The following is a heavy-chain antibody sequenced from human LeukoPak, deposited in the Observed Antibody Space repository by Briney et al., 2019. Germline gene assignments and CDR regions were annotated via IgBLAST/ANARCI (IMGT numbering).Heavy chain of an antibody. CDR3: ARASSSWDYFDY. Sequence: GGSLRLSCAASGFTYSSYAMHWVRQAPGKGLEWVAVISYDGSNKYYADSVKGRFTISRDNSKNTLYLQMDSLRAEDTAVYYCARASSSWDYFDYWGQGTLVTVSS. J-gene: IGHJ4*02. CDR1: GFTYSSYA. V-gene: IGHV3-30-3*01. D-gene: IGHD6-6*01. CDR2: ISYDGSNK.